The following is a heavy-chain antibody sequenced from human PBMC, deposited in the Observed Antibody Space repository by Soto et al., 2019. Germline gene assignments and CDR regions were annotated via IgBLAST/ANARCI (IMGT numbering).Heavy chain of an antibody. J-gene: IGHJ3*02. CDR1: GFTFSSYW. CDR2: IKQDGSEK. CDR3: ARLPSTYYYDSSGYGPDAFDI. Sequence: GGSLRLSCAASGFTFSSYWMSWVRQAPGKGLEWVANIKQDGSEKYYADSVKGRFTISRDNSKNTLYLQMNSLRAEDTAVYYCARLPSTYYYDSSGYGPDAFDIWGQGTMVTVSS. V-gene: IGHV3-7*01. D-gene: IGHD3-22*01.